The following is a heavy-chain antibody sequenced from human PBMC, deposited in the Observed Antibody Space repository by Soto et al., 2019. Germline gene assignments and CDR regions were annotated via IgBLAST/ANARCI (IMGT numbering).Heavy chain of an antibody. V-gene: IGHV3-30*18. Sequence: GGSLRLSCAASGFTFSSYGMHWVRQAPGKGLEWVAFISYDGSNKYYADSVKGRFTISRDNSKNTLYLQMNSLRAEDTAVYYCAKEDRSGYYALGYFDYWGQGTMGTVSS. CDR1: GFTFSSYG. D-gene: IGHD3-22*01. CDR2: ISYDGSNK. J-gene: IGHJ4*02. CDR3: AKEDRSGYYALGYFDY.